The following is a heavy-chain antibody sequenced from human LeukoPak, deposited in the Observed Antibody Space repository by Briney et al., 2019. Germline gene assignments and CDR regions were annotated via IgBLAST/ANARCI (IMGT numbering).Heavy chain of an antibody. J-gene: IGHJ2*01. Sequence: PSETLSLTCSVSVGSISSYYWSWIRQPAGKGLEWIGHIYTSGSTNYNPSLKSRVTMSVDTSKNQFSLKLMSETAADTAVYYCARSLGSLGYFDLWGRGTQVTVSS. CDR3: ARSLGSLGYFDL. V-gene: IGHV4-4*07. CDR1: VGSISSYY. D-gene: IGHD1-1*01. CDR2: IYTSGST.